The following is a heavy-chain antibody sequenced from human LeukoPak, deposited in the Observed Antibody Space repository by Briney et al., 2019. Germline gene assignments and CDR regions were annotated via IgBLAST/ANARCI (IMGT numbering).Heavy chain of an antibody. CDR3: ARDVVVVPAATLYYYYYHMDV. J-gene: IGHJ6*03. Sequence: PSETLSLTCTVSGGSISSYYWSWLRQPAGKGLEWIGRIYNSGSTNYNPSLKSRVTMSVDTSKNQFSLKLSSVTAADTAVYYCARDVVVVPAATLYYYYYHMDVWGKGTTVTVSS. CDR2: IYNSGST. V-gene: IGHV4-4*07. D-gene: IGHD2-2*01. CDR1: GGSISSYY.